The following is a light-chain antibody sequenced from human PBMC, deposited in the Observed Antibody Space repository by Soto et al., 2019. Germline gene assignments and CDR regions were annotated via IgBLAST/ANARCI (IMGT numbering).Light chain of an antibody. V-gene: IGKV1-39*01. CDR3: QQSYSTSPIT. J-gene: IGKJ5*01. Sequence: DIQMTQSPSSLSASVGDRVTMTCRASETISTFLNWYQHKPGKAPKLLIYAASRLQSGVPSRFSGSGSGTDFTLTIHGLQPEDFASYYCQQSYSTSPITFGQGTRLEI. CDR1: ETISTF. CDR2: AAS.